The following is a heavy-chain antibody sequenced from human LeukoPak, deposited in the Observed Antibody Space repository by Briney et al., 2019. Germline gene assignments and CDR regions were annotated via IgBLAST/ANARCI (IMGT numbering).Heavy chain of an antibody. CDR3: ARDRDWNYAFDI. V-gene: IGHV4-61*02. Sequence: PSETLSLTCTVSGGSISSSSYYWGWIRQPAGKGLEWIGRIYTSGSTNYNPSLKSRVTMSVDTSKNQFSLKLSSVTAADTAVYYCARDRDWNYAFDIWGQGTMLTVSS. J-gene: IGHJ3*02. CDR2: IYTSGST. D-gene: IGHD1-7*01. CDR1: GGSISSSSYY.